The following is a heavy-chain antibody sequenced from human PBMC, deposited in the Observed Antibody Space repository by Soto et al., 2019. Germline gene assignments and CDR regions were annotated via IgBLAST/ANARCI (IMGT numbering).Heavy chain of an antibody. J-gene: IGHJ4*02. CDR1: GYTFTSYG. CDR2: IRPYNGNT. Sequence: QVQLIQSGAEVKKPGASVKVSCKASGYTFTSYGISWVRQAPGQGRRRVGWIRPYNGNTNYAQKLQGRLSMTTDTTTSTAYMELRSMSSDNTAVYYCARDLPPAAYWAPGTLVTASS. V-gene: IGHV1-18*01. D-gene: IGHD6-13*01. CDR3: ARDLPPAAY.